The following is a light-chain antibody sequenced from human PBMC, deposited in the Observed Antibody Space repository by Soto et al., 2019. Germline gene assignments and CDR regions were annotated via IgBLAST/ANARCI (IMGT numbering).Light chain of an antibody. CDR2: DVN. CDR3: CSHRGRYTLYV. CDR1: SSDVGGYNY. J-gene: IGLJ1*01. V-gene: IGLV2-11*01. Sequence: QSVLTQPRSVSGSPGQSVTISCTGTSSDVGGYNYVSWYQQHPGKAPKLMIYDVNKRPSGVPDRFSGSKSGNTASLTISGLQAEDEADYCCCSHRGRYTLYVFGTGTKVTDL.